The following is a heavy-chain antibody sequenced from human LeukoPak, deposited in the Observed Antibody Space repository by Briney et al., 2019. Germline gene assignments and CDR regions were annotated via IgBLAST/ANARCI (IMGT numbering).Heavy chain of an antibody. Sequence: PGGSLRLSCAASGFTFSNAWMNWVRQAPGMGLEWVGRIKSKTDGGTTDYAAPVKGRFTISRDDSKNTLYVKMNSLKTADTAVYYCTTDLPPMNFDYWGQGTLVTVSS. J-gene: IGHJ4*02. D-gene: IGHD3-22*01. V-gene: IGHV3-15*07. CDR2: IKSKTDGGTT. CDR1: GFTFSNAW. CDR3: TTDLPPMNFDY.